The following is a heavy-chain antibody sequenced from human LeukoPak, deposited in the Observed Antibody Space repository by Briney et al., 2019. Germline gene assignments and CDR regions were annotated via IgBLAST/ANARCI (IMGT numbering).Heavy chain of an antibody. CDR2: ISYDGSNK. D-gene: IGHD1-1*01. J-gene: IGHJ4*02. CDR1: GFIFSNYG. Sequence: GSLRLSCAASGFIFSNYGMHWVRQAPGKGLEWVAVISYDGSNKYCADSVKGRFTISRDNSRNMLYLQMNSLRAEDTAVYYSTRDWNDLDYWGQGTLVTVSS. CDR3: TRDWNDLDY. V-gene: IGHV3-30*03.